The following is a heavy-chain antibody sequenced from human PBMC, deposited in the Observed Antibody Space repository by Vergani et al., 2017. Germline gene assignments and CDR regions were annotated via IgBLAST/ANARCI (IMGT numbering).Heavy chain of an antibody. CDR3: AKGIGGYSYGSGYYYYMDV. D-gene: IGHD5-18*01. J-gene: IGHJ6*03. Sequence: VQLLESGGGLVQPGGSLRLSCAASGFTFSSYAMHWVRQAPGKGLEWVAVISYDGSNKYYADSVKGRFTISRDNSKNTLYLQMNSLRAEDTAVYYCAKGIGGYSYGSGYYYYMDVWGKGP. CDR2: ISYDGSNK. CDR1: GFTFSSYA. V-gene: IGHV3-30*07.